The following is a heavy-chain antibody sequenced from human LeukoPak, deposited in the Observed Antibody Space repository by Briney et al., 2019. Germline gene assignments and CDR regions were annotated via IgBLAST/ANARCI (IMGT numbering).Heavy chain of an antibody. Sequence: PGGSLRLSCAASGFTFSSYSMNWVRQAPGKGLEWVSSISSSSSYIYYADSVKGRFTISRDNSRNTLYLQMNSLRADDTAVYYCAKHLWRDLLWFGEGYYFGYWGQGTLVTVSS. V-gene: IGHV3-21*04. J-gene: IGHJ4*02. D-gene: IGHD3-10*01. CDR3: AKHLWRDLLWFGEGYYFGY. CDR2: ISSSSSYI. CDR1: GFTFSSYS.